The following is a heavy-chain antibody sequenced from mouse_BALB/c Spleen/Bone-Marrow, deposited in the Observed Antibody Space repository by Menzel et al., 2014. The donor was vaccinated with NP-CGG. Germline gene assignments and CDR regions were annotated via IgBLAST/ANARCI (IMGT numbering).Heavy chain of an antibody. V-gene: IGHV1-26*01. CDR3: AMGVRLYWYFDV. CDR2: INPINGDT. CDR1: GYTFTDYY. D-gene: IGHD2-14*01. Sequence: VQLQQPGPELVKPGASVKMSCKASGYTFTDYYMKWVKQSHGESLEWIGDINPINGDTFYNQKFKGKATLTVDKSSSTAYTQLDSLTSEDSAVYYCAMGVRLYWYFDVWGAGTTVTVSS. J-gene: IGHJ1*01.